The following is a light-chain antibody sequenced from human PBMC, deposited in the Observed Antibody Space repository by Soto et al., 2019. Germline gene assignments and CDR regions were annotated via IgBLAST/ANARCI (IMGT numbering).Light chain of an antibody. J-gene: IGKJ3*01. V-gene: IGKV1-9*01. CDR1: QGITSY. CDR2: AAS. Sequence: DIPLTQSPSFLSASVGDRVTITCRASQGITSYLAWYQQKPGKAPKLLIYAASTLQSGVPSRFSGSGSGTEFTLTISSLQPEDFASYYCQQLDSNPYTFGPGTTVDVK. CDR3: QQLDSNPYT.